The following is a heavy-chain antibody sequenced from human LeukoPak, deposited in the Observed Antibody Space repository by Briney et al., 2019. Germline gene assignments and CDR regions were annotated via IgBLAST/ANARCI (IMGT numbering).Heavy chain of an antibody. CDR3: ARALNYYDSSGESDDAFDI. CDR1: GGSISSGSYY. J-gene: IGHJ3*02. Sequence: SETLSLTCTVSGGSISSGSYYWSWIRQPAGKGLEWIGRIYTSGSTNYNPSLKSRVTISVDTSKNQFSLKLSSVTAADTAVYYCARALNYYDSSGESDDAFDIWGQGTMVTASS. V-gene: IGHV4-61*02. D-gene: IGHD3-22*01. CDR2: IYTSGST.